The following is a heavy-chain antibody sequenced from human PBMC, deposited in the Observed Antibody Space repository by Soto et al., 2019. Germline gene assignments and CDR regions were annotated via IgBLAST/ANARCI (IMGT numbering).Heavy chain of an antibody. Sequence: ETLSLTCAVYGGSFSGYYWSWIRQPPGKGLEWIGEINYSEITKYNPSLKSRVTISLDTSKSQFSLKLNSVTAADTAVYYCARGKWSGYSDGTYYHGLDVWGQGXTVTVSS. CDR1: GGSFSGYY. CDR2: INYSEIT. V-gene: IGHV4-34*01. J-gene: IGHJ6*02. D-gene: IGHD5-18*01. CDR3: ARGKWSGYSDGTYYHGLDV.